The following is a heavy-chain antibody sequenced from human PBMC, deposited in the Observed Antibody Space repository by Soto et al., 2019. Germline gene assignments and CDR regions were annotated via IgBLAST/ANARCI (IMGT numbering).Heavy chain of an antibody. CDR1: GGSISSGGYS. J-gene: IGHJ4*02. CDR3: ARHIPRAGTVFDY. Sequence: SETLSLTCSVSGGSISSGGYSWSWIRQPPGKGLEWIGYIYHSGSTYYNPSLKSRVTISVDRSKNQFSLKLSSVIAADTAVYYCARHIPRAGTVFDYWGQGTLVTVS. V-gene: IGHV4-30-2*01. CDR2: IYHSGST. D-gene: IGHD6-19*01.